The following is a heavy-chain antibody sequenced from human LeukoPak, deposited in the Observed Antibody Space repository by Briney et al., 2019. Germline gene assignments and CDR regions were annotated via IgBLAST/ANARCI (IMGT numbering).Heavy chain of an antibody. Sequence: SETLSLTCTVSGGSISSYYWSWIRQPPGKGLEWIGYIYYSGSTNYKPSLKSRVTISIDTSKNQFSLKLSSVTAADTAVYYCARVSSRGWFDPWGQGTLVTVSS. CDR2: IYYSGST. V-gene: IGHV4-59*01. CDR3: ARVSSRGWFDP. D-gene: IGHD6-6*01. J-gene: IGHJ5*02. CDR1: GGSISSYY.